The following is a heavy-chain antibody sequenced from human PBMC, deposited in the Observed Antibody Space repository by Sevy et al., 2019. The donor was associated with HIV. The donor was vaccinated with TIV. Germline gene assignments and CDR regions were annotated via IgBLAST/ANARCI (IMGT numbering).Heavy chain of an antibody. J-gene: IGHJ4*02. CDR2: ITPVLGTT. Sequence: ASVKVSCKASVGTFSSYIVSWVRQAPGQGLEWMGGITPVLGTTNYAHKFQGRVTITADESTNTVYMEMTRLKSEDTAVYYCARWSISIDYWGQGTLVTVSS. V-gene: IGHV1-69*13. CDR3: ARWSISIDY. CDR1: VGTFSSYI.